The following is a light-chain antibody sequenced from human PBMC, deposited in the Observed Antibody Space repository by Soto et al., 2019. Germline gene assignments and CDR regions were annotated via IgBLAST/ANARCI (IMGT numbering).Light chain of an antibody. CDR1: QSIDNRY. V-gene: IGKV3-20*01. J-gene: IGKJ2*01. Sequence: EVVLTQSPATLSLSPGDRATLSCRASQSIDNRYLAWYQQKPGQAPRLLIYGALRRATGIPDRFSGSVSGTDFTLTISRLEPEDFAVYYCQEYGNLPLYTFGQGTKLDI. CDR2: GAL. CDR3: QEYGNLPLYT.